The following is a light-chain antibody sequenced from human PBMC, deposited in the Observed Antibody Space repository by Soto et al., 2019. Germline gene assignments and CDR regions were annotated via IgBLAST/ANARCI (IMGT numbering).Light chain of an antibody. J-gene: IGKJ1*01. Sequence: IVMTQSASTLSVSPGERATLSCRACQSVSSYLAWYQQKPGQAPRLLIYDASNRATGIPARFSGSGSGTDFTLTISSLQPEDFALYYCQQYNDWPLTFGQGTKVDIK. V-gene: IGKV3D-15*01. CDR2: DAS. CDR1: QSVSSY. CDR3: QQYNDWPLT.